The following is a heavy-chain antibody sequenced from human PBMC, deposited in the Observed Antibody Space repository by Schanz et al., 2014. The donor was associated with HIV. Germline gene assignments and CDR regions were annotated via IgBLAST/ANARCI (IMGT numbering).Heavy chain of an antibody. CDR3: ARAGVTDRFDH. CDR1: GFIFSSYT. D-gene: IGHD2-21*02. J-gene: IGHJ4*02. CDR2: ISGNTNYI. Sequence: EVQLVESGGGLVKPGGSLRLSCAASGFIFSSYTMYWIRQSPGKGLEWVASISGNTNYIYYADSVKGRFTISRDNAKNSLYLQMKSLRDEDTAVYYCARAGVTDRFDHWGQGTLVTVSS. V-gene: IGHV3-21*01.